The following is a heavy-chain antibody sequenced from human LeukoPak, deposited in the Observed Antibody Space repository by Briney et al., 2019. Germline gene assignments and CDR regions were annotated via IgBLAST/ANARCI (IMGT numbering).Heavy chain of an antibody. CDR2: MNPNSGNT. CDR1: GYTFTGYY. J-gene: IGHJ4*02. CDR3: ARGARGPFDY. V-gene: IGHV1-8*02. Sequence: ASVKVSCKASGYTFTGYYMHWVRQAPGQGLEWMGWMNPNSGNTGYAQKFQGRVTMTRNTSISTAYMELSSLRSEDTAVYYCARGARGPFDYWGQGTLVTVSS.